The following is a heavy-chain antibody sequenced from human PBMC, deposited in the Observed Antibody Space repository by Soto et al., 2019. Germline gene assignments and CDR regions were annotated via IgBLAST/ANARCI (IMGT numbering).Heavy chain of an antibody. V-gene: IGHV3-23*01. Sequence: EVQLLESGGGLVQPGGSLRLSCAASGFTFSSYAMSWVRQAPGKGLEWVSAISGSGGSTYYADSVKGRFTISRDNSKNTLYLQVNSLRAEATPVYYCAKDLGSGSYYYYYCMDVWGQGTTVTVSS. CDR3: AKDLGSGSYYYYYCMDV. J-gene: IGHJ6*02. CDR2: ISGSGGST. CDR1: GFTFSSYA. D-gene: IGHD1-26*01.